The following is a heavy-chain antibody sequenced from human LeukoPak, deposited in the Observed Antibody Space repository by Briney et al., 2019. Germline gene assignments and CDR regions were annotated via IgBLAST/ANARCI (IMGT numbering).Heavy chain of an antibody. CDR2: IYTDGSP. CDR3: ARDRPPGSETYRLDY. J-gene: IGHJ4*02. V-gene: IGHV4-4*07. CDR1: GASISNFY. D-gene: IGHD3-10*01. Sequence: PSETLSLTRTVSGASISNFYWSWIRQPAGKGLEWIGRIYTDGSPRYNPSLKSRITMSIDTSKNQFSLKLTSVTAADTAVYYCARDRPPGSETYRLDYWGQGTLVTVSS.